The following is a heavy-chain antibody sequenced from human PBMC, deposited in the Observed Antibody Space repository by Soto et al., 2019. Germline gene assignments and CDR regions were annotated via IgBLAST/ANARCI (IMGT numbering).Heavy chain of an antibody. CDR3: ASGGSGYVWFNEF. CDR1: GGIFSSYA. D-gene: IGHD3-22*01. Sequence: QEQLVQSGAEVKKPGSSVKVSCKASGGIFSSYAISWVRQAPGQGLEWMGGIIPIFGTANYAQKFQGRVTITADESTNTAYMDLSSLKSEDTAIYYCASGGSGYVWFNEFWGPGTLVTVSS. CDR2: IIPIFGTA. V-gene: IGHV1-69*01. J-gene: IGHJ4*02.